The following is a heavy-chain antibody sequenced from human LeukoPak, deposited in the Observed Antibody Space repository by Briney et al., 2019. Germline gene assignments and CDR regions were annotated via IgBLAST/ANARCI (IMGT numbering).Heavy chain of an antibody. CDR2: IIPSFGTA. CDR3: AREHQLHYYGMDV. V-gene: IGHV1-69*13. CDR1: GYTFTSYG. D-gene: IGHD2-2*01. Sequence: EASVKVSCKASGYTFTSYGISWVRQAPGQGLEWMGGIIPSFGTANYAQKFQGRVTIPADASTSPAYMELSSLRSEDTAVYYCAREHQLHYYGMDVWGQGTTVTVSS. J-gene: IGHJ6*02.